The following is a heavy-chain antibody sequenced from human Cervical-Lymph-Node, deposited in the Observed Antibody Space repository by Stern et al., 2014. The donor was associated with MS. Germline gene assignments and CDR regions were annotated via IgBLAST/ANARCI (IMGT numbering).Heavy chain of an antibody. Sequence: QLVQSGAEVKKPGESLKISCKLSGYSFTIYYIAWVRQMPGKGLEWMGVIYPYDSYTTYSPSFQGQVTIAADKSITTAYLQWSSLRASDTAMYYCARHVQGFDYWGQGTLVTVSS. J-gene: IGHJ4*02. V-gene: IGHV5-51*01. CDR1: GYSFTIYY. CDR2: IYPYDSYT. CDR3: ARHVQGFDY.